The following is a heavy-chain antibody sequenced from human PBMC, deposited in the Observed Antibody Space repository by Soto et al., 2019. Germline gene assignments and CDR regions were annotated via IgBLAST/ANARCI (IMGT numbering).Heavy chain of an antibody. Sequence: GGSLRLSCAASGFTFDNYAMSWVRQAPGKGLEWVSVISGSTGSTYYADSVKGRFTISRDNSKNMLYLQMNSLRAEDTAVYYCAKDGGRVIITFDYWGQGTLVTVSS. D-gene: IGHD3-22*01. CDR3: AKDGGRVIITFDY. V-gene: IGHV3-23*01. CDR1: GFTFDNYA. CDR2: ISGSTGST. J-gene: IGHJ4*02.